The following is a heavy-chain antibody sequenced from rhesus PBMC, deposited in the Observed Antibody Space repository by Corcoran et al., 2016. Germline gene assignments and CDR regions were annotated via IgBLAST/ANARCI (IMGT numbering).Heavy chain of an antibody. J-gene: IGHJ5-1*01. CDR1: GGSISSSNW. Sequence: QVQLQESGPGLVKPSETLSLTCAVSGGSISSSNWWSWIRQPPGKGREWIGYISGRSCSTYYNPSLKSRVTISKDTSKTQFSLKLSSVTAADTAVYYCASILDWCNRFDVWGPGVLVTVSS. CDR3: ASILDWCNRFDV. CDR2: ISGRSCST. D-gene: IGHD3-3*01. V-gene: IGHV4-65*02.